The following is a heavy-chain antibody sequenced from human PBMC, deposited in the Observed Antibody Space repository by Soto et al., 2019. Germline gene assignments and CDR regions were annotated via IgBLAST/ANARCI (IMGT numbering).Heavy chain of an antibody. CDR1: GGSISSSNW. J-gene: IGHJ4*02. CDR2: IYHSGST. D-gene: IGHD6-6*01. V-gene: IGHV4-4*02. Sequence: QVQLQESGPGLVKPSGTLSLTCAVSGGSISSSNWWSWVRQPPGKGLEWIGEIYHSGSTNHNPSLQSRVTISVDKSKNEFSLKLSSVTAADTAVYYCARDRIAARRRREDYWGQGTLVTVSS. CDR3: ARDRIAARRRREDY.